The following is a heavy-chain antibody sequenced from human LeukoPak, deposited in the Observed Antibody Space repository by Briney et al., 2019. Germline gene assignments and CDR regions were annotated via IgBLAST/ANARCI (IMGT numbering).Heavy chain of an antibody. CDR3: ARDPKLRFSDYYYGMDV. CDR2: IIPIFGTA. CDR1: GGTFSSYA. Sequence: GASVKVSCKASGGTFSSYAISWVRQAPGQGLEWMGGIIPIFGTANYAQKFQGRVTITADESTSTAYMELSSLRSEDTAVYYCARDPKLRFSDYYYGMDVWAKGPRSPSP. J-gene: IGHJ6*02. V-gene: IGHV1-69*13. D-gene: IGHD3-3*01.